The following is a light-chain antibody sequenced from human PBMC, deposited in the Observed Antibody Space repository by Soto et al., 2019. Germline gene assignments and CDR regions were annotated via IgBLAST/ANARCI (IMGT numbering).Light chain of an antibody. CDR1: TGAVTSGFY. CDR3: LLYYGCAQV. Sequence: QAVVTQEPSLTVSPGGTVTLTCASSTGAVTSGFYPSWFQQKPGQAPRSLIYSTGNKHSWTPARFSGSLLGGKAALTLSGAQPEDETEYYCLLYYGCAQVFGGGTKLTVL. J-gene: IGLJ2*01. CDR2: STG. V-gene: IGLV7-43*01.